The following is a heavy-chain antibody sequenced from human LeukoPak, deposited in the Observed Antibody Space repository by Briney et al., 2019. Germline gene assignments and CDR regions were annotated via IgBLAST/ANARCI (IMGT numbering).Heavy chain of an antibody. CDR1: GVSISSYY. V-gene: IGHV4-59*01. CDR3: ARDHGYSYGPLNYYYYGMDV. D-gene: IGHD5-18*01. J-gene: IGHJ6*02. Sequence: PSETLSLTCTVSGVSISSYYWSWLRQPPGKGLEWLGYIYYSGSTNYNPSLKSRVTISVDTSKNQFSLKLSSVTAADTAVYYCARDHGYSYGPLNYYYYGMDVWGQGTTVTVSS. CDR2: IYYSGST.